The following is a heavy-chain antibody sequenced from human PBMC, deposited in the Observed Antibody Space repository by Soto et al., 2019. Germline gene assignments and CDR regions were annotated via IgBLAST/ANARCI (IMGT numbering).Heavy chain of an antibody. V-gene: IGHV3-48*03. CDR1: GFTFSSYE. CDR2: ISSSGSTI. Sequence: EVQLVESGGGLVQPGGSLRLSCAASGFTFSSYEMNWVRQAPGPGLEWVSYISSSGSTIYYADSVKGRFTLSRDNAKKSLYLQKNSLRAEDTAVEDGAPFGRYGSSTSCDGGDWFDPWGQGTLVTVSS. D-gene: IGHD2-2*01. CDR3: APFGRYGSSTSCDGGDWFDP. J-gene: IGHJ5*02.